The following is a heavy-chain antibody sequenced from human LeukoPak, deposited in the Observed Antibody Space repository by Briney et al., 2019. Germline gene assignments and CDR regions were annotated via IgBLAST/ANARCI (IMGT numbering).Heavy chain of an antibody. Sequence: GASVKVSCKASGYTFSSYAMNWVRQAPGQGLEWMGGFDPEDGETIYAQKFQGRVTMTEDTSTDTAYMELSSLRSEDTAVYYCARVKAYGLGTSDYYYYMDVWGKGTTVTTSS. J-gene: IGHJ6*03. CDR1: GYTFSSYA. V-gene: IGHV1-24*01. D-gene: IGHD3-10*01. CDR2: FDPEDGET. CDR3: ARVKAYGLGTSDYYYYMDV.